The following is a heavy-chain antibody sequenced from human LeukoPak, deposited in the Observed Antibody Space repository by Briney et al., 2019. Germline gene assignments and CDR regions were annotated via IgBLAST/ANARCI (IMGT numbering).Heavy chain of an antibody. CDR2: ISYDGSNK. CDR1: GFTFSSYG. V-gene: IGHV3-30*18. D-gene: IGHD2-8*01. Sequence: GRSLRLSCAASGFTFSSYGMHWVRQAPGKGLEWVAVISYDGSNKYYADSVKGRFTISRDNSKNTLYLQMNSLRAEDTAVYYCAKGLPPTGYCTNGVCLNWFDPWGQGTLVTVSS. J-gene: IGHJ5*02. CDR3: AKGLPPTGYCTNGVCLNWFDP.